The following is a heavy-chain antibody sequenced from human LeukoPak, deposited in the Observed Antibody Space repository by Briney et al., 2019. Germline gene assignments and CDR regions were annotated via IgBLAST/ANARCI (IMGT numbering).Heavy chain of an antibody. CDR2: INPNSGCT. CDR1: GYTFSGYD. CDR3: ARADLLTGYYILDY. V-gene: IGHV1-2*02. D-gene: IGHD3-9*01. Sequence: ASVKVSCTASGYTFSGYDMHWVRQAPGQGLEWMAFINPNSGCTNYAQTVKGRVTMTRDTSISTPYMELSRLRSDDTAMYYCARADLLTGYYILDYWGQGTLVTVSS. J-gene: IGHJ4*02.